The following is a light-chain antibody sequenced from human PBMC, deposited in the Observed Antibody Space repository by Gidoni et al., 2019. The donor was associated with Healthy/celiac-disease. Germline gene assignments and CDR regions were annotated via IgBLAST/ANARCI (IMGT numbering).Light chain of an antibody. J-gene: IGKJ3*01. Sequence: AIPLTQSPSSLSASVGARVTITCRASQGISSALAWYQQKPGKAPKLLIYDASSLESGVPSRFSGSGSGTDFTLTISSLQPEDFATYYCQQFNSYLLFTFGPGTKVDIK. CDR1: QGISSA. CDR3: QQFNSYLLFT. CDR2: DAS. V-gene: IGKV1-13*02.